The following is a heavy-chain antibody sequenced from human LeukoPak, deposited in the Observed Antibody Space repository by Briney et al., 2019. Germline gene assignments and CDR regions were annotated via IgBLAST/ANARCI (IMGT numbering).Heavy chain of an antibody. D-gene: IGHD1-26*01. Sequence: GGSLRLSCAASGFTFDDYAMHWVRQAPGKGLEWVSGISWNSGSIGYADSVKGRFTISRDNAKNCLYLQMNSLRAEDTALYYCAKGRWQLNYYGMDVWDQGTTTTVPS. CDR3: AKGRWQLNYYGMDV. V-gene: IGHV3-9*01. CDR2: ISWNSGSI. CDR1: GFTFDDYA. J-gene: IGHJ6*02.